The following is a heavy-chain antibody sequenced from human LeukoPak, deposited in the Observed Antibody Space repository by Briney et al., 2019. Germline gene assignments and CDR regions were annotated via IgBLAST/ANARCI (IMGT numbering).Heavy chain of an antibody. Sequence: GGSLRLSCAASGFTFSSYSMNWVRQAPGKGLEWVSSISGSSSYIYYADSVKGRFTISRDNAKNSLYLQMNSLRAEDTAVYYCARALDYYDSSGYLDYWGQGTLVTVSS. CDR2: ISGSSSYI. D-gene: IGHD3-22*01. CDR1: GFTFSSYS. CDR3: ARALDYYDSSGYLDY. J-gene: IGHJ4*02. V-gene: IGHV3-21*01.